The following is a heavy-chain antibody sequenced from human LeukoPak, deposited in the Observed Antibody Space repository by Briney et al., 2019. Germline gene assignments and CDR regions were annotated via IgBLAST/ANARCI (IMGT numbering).Heavy chain of an antibody. CDR1: GYTFISYG. V-gene: IGHV1-18*01. D-gene: IGHD5-18*01. J-gene: IGHJ4*02. CDR3: ARQVDTTMALPDY. CDR2: ISTYNYNT. Sequence: GASVKVSCKTSGYTFISYGVSWVRQAPGQRLEWMGWISTYNYNTNYAQKFRGRVTLTKDTSTSTVYMELRSLRSDDTAIYYCARQVDTTMALPDYWGQGTLVTVSS.